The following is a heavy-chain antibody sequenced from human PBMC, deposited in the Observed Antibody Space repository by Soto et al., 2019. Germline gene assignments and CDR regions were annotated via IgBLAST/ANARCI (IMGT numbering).Heavy chain of an antibody. Sequence: ASVKVSCKASGYTFTSYDINWVRQATGQGLEWMGWMNPNSGNTGYAQKFQGRVTMTRNASISTAYMELRSLRSDDTAVYYCARGHNYGSGTSPWGQGTLVTVSS. CDR1: GYTFTSYD. CDR3: ARGHNYGSGTSP. CDR2: MNPNSGNT. J-gene: IGHJ5*02. V-gene: IGHV1-8*01. D-gene: IGHD3-10*01.